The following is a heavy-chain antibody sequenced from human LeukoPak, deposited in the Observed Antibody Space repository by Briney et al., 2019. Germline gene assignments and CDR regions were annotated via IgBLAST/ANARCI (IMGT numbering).Heavy chain of an antibody. D-gene: IGHD5-18*01. J-gene: IGHJ4*02. CDR2: MWYDGSNK. CDR1: GFTFSSYG. CDR3: AREDTALVIAY. V-gene: IGHV3-33*01. Sequence: GGSLRLSCAASGFTFSSYGMHWVRQAPGKGLEWVAIMWYDGSNKYYTDSVKGRFTISRDNSKNTLYLQMNSLRVENTAVYYCAREDTALVIAYWGQGTLVTVSS.